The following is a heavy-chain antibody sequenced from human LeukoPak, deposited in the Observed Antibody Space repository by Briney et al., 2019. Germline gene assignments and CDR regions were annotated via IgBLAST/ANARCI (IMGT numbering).Heavy chain of an antibody. CDR1: GFTFSSYS. V-gene: IGHV3-33*08. J-gene: IGHJ4*02. CDR2: MWYDGSNK. CDR3: ARDEVTTPRD. D-gene: IGHD4-17*01. Sequence: GGSLRLSCAASGFTFSSYSMNWVRQAPGKGLEWVAVMWYDGSNKYYADSVKGRFTISRDNSKNTLYLQMHSLRAEDTAVYYCARDEVTTPRDWGQGTLVTVSS.